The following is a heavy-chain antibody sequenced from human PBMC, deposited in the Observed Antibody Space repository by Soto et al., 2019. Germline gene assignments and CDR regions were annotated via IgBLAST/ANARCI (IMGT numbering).Heavy chain of an antibody. J-gene: IGHJ6*02. CDR1: GGSINSDDSY. V-gene: IGHV4-30-4*01. D-gene: IGHD5-12*01. CDR3: ARDRQSEIVAMLASNGMDV. CDR2: IYDSETT. Sequence: QVQLQESGPGLVKPSQTLSLTCTVSGGSINSDDSYWSWLRQPPGRGLEWIGYIYDSETTYYNPSLKSRVTISVATSKNQFSVKLNSVTAADTAVYYCARDRQSEIVAMLASNGMDVWGQGTTVIVSS.